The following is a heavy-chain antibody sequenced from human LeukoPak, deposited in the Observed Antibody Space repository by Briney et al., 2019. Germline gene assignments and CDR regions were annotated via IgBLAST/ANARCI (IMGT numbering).Heavy chain of an antibody. CDR3: ARDIELLWFGELGFDAFDI. CDR1: GYTFTSYG. CDR2: ISAYNGNT. Sequence: ASVKVSCKASGYTFTSYGISWVRQAPGQGLEWMGWISAYNGNTNYAQKLQGRVTMTTDTSTSTAYMELRSLRSDDTAVCYCARDIELLWFGELGFDAFDIWGQGTMVTVSS. D-gene: IGHD3-10*01. V-gene: IGHV1-18*01. J-gene: IGHJ3*02.